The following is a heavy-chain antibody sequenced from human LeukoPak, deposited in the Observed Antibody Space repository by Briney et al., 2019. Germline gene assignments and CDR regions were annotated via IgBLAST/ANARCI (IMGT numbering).Heavy chain of an antibody. CDR1: GFIFNNYA. D-gene: IGHD6-19*01. Sequence: GGSLRLSCAGSGFIFNNYAMHWVRQPPGKGLEWVSGISWNSGSIDYADSVKGRFTISRDNAKNSLYPQMNSLRVEDTAFYYCAKDNRRHYTSGPNPDSLHWGQGALVTVSS. CDR2: ISWNSGSI. V-gene: IGHV3-9*01. CDR3: AKDNRRHYTSGPNPDSLH. J-gene: IGHJ4*02.